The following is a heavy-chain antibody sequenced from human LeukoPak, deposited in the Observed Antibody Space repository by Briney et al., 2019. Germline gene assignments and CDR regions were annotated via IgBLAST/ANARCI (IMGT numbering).Heavy chain of an antibody. CDR2: ISGSGGST. Sequence: GGSLRLSCAASGFTFSSYAMSWVRQAPGKGLEWVSAISGSGGSTYYADSVKGRFTISRDNSKNTLYLQMNSLRAEDTAVYYCAKDVGVVAATGVEGDYWGQGTLVTVSS. CDR1: GFTFSSYA. J-gene: IGHJ4*02. D-gene: IGHD2-15*01. CDR3: AKDVGVVAATGVEGDY. V-gene: IGHV3-23*01.